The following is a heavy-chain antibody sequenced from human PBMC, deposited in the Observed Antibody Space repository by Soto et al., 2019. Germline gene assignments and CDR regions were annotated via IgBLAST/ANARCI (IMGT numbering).Heavy chain of an antibody. CDR2: LWAGGNIR. J-gene: IGHJ6*02. D-gene: IGHD3-3*02. V-gene: IGHV3-33*01. CDR1: GFSFSSHG. CDR3: ARDAQHLATYGMDV. Sequence: QVQLVESGGNVVQPGRSLRLSCAASGFSFSSHGMHWVRQAPGKGLEWVAHLWAGGNIRYYAYSVKGRFTISSDHSKNTLYLQMDSLGAEDTAVYDCARDAQHLATYGMDVWGQGTTVTVSS.